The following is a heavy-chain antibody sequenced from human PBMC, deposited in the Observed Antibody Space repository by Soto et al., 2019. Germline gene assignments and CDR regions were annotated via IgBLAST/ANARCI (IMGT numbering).Heavy chain of an antibody. D-gene: IGHD1-26*01. CDR1: GFTFSSYA. J-gene: IGHJ4*02. CDR2: ISYDGSNK. CDR3: ATDRFAWGSGSSGSYGGYFDY. V-gene: IGHV3-30-3*01. Sequence: QVQLVESGGGVVQPGRSLRLSCAASGFTFSSYALYWVRQAPGKGLEWVAVISYDGSNKYYADSVKGRFTISRDNSKNTLYLQMNSLRAEDTAVYNCATDRFAWGSGSSGSYGGYFDYSGQGTLVTVSS.